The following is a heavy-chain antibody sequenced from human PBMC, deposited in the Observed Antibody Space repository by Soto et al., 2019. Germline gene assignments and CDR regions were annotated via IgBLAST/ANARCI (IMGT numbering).Heavy chain of an antibody. Sequence: GGSLRLSCVGSGFTFSSYAMSWVRQAPGKGLEWVSAISGGGGSAYHADSVKGRFTISRDNSKNTLFLQMNSLRVEDTAVYYCAKDPSRTTTNRNFDFWGQGTLVTVSS. CDR1: GFTFSSYA. V-gene: IGHV3-23*01. D-gene: IGHD1-26*01. CDR3: AKDPSRTTTNRNFDF. CDR2: ISGGGGSA. J-gene: IGHJ4*02.